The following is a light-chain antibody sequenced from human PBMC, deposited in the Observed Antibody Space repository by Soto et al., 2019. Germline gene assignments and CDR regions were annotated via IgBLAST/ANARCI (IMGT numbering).Light chain of an antibody. CDR1: QNIRTY. J-gene: IGKJ2*03. V-gene: IGKV1-39*01. CDR2: TAS. CDR3: QQTYSTLYS. Sequence: DIQVTQSPSSLSASVGDRVTITCRASQNIRTYLNWYKQRPGKPPKLLIHTASTLQSGVPSRFSGRGSGADFTLTISSLQPEDIATYYCQQTYSTLYSFGQGTKLEIK.